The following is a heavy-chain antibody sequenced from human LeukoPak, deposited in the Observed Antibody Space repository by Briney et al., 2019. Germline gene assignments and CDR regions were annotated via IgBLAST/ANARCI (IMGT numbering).Heavy chain of an antibody. D-gene: IGHD2-2*01. Sequence: SETLSLTCTVSGGSISSGDYYWSWIRQPPGKGLEWIGYIYYSGSTYYSPSLKSRVTISVDTSKNQFSLKLSSVTAADTAVYYCASRQGYCSSTSCHEFDYWGQGTLVTVSS. J-gene: IGHJ4*02. CDR1: GGSISSGDYY. CDR3: ASRQGYCSSTSCHEFDY. V-gene: IGHV4-30-4*01. CDR2: IYYSGST.